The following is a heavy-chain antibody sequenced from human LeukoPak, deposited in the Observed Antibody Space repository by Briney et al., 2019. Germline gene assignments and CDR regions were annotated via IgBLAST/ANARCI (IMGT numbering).Heavy chain of an antibody. Sequence: GGSLRLSCAASGFTFSDYQMSWIRQAPGKGLEWVSYIGSSGTTIYYADSVKGRFTISRDNAKNSLYLQMNSLRADDTAVYYCARWGTTTNWGQGTLVTVSS. CDR3: ARWGTTTN. D-gene: IGHD1-26*01. V-gene: IGHV3-11*04. CDR1: GFTFSDYQ. J-gene: IGHJ4*02. CDR2: IGSSGTTI.